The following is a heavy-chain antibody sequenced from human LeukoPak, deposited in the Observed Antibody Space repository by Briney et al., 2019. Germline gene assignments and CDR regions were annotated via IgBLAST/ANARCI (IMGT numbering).Heavy chain of an antibody. CDR1: GDSISGSNYH. V-gene: IGHV4-39*07. CDR3: AREPDA. CDR2: VHHTGRA. J-gene: IGHJ5*02. Sequence: SETLSLTCTVSGDSISGSNYHWGWIRQPPGKGLEWIGTVHHTGRAFYNPSLRGRTTVSVDTSKNEFSLKLTSVAAADTAVYYCAREPDAWGQGILVIVSS.